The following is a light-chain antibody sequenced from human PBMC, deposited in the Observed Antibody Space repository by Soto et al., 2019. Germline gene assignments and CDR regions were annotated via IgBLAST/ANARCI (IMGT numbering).Light chain of an antibody. Sequence: QSVPTHPGSVSRSPGHAITISCNGSSSDVGAHNFVSWYQHHPGKAPKLMIYEVSNRPSGVSNRFSGSKSGNTASLTISGLQAEDEADHYCNSYTSSNTYVFGSWTKVTAL. CDR1: SSDVGAHNF. J-gene: IGLJ1*01. CDR2: EVS. CDR3: NSYTSSNTYV. V-gene: IGLV2-14*01.